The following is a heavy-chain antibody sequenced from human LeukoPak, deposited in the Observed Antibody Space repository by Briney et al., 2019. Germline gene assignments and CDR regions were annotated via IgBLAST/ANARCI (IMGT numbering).Heavy chain of an antibody. D-gene: IGHD3-10*01. Sequence: SETLSLTCTVSGGSISSYYWSWIRQPPGKGLEWIGYIYYSGSTNYNPSLKSRVTISVDTSKNQFSLKLSSVTAADMAVYYCARVMRWFGVIGGGTNSFSYGMDVWGQGTTVTVSS. J-gene: IGHJ6*02. CDR1: GGSISSYY. CDR3: ARVMRWFGVIGGGTNSFSYGMDV. CDR2: IYYSGST. V-gene: IGHV4-59*01.